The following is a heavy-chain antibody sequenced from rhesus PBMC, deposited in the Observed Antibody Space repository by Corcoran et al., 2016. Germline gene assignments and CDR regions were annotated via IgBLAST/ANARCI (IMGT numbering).Heavy chain of an antibody. Sequence: QVQLQESGPGLVKPSETLSLTCAVPGGSISDDYYWSWIRQPPGKGLEWIGYIYGSGGGTNYNPSLKNGVTISIDTSKNQFSLKLSSVTAADTAVYYCARDKGPADYWGQGVLVTVSS. V-gene: IGHV4-106*01. CDR1: GGSISDDYY. CDR2: IYGSGGGT. CDR3: ARDKGPADY. J-gene: IGHJ4*01.